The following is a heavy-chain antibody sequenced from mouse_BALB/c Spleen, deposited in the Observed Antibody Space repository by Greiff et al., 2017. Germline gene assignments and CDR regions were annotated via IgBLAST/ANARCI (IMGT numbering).Heavy chain of an antibody. Sequence: DVMLVESGGGLVKPGGSLKLSCAASGFTFSDYYMYWVRQTPEKRLEWVATISDGGSYTYYPDSVKGRFTISRDNAKNNLYLQMSSLKSEDTAMYYCARDLLGDYYAMDYWGQGTSVTVSS. V-gene: IGHV5-4*02. J-gene: IGHJ4*01. CDR1: GFTFSDYY. D-gene: IGHD2-1*01. CDR2: ISDGGSYT. CDR3: ARDLLGDYYAMDY.